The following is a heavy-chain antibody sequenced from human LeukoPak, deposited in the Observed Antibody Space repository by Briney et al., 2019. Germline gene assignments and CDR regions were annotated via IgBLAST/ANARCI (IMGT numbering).Heavy chain of an antibody. CDR3: TRGIAAASNWFDP. CDR1: GFTFSTYS. CDR2: ISSSSSTI. J-gene: IGHJ5*02. D-gene: IGHD6-13*01. Sequence: GGSLRLSCAASGFTFSTYSMNWVRQAPGKGLEWVSYISSSSSTIYYADSVKGRFTISRDNAKNSLYLQMNSLRAEDTAVYYCTRGIAAASNWFDPWGQGTLVTVSS. V-gene: IGHV3-48*04.